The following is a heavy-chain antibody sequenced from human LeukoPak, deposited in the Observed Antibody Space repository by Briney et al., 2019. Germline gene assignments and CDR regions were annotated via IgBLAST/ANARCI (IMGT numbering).Heavy chain of an antibody. CDR2: ISGSGGST. V-gene: IGHV3-23*01. D-gene: IGHD6-13*01. CDR1: GFTFSSYA. J-gene: IGHJ6*02. Sequence: PGGSLRLSCAASGFTFSSYAMSWVRQAPGKGLEWVSAISGSGGSTYYADSVKGRFTISRDNSKNTLYLQMNSLRAEDTAVYYCAKDVGSSWYSCMDVWGQGTTVTVSS. CDR3: AKDVGSSWYSCMDV.